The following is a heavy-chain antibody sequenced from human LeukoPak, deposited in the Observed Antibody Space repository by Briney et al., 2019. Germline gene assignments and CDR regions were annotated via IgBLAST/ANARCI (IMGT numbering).Heavy chain of an antibody. CDR3: ARDSGPHYDYVGGSYSSGSDNAFEI. CDR2: INPNSGGT. D-gene: IGHD3-16*01. V-gene: IGHV1-2*02. Sequence: GASVKVSCKASGYTFTGYYMHWVRQAPGQGLEWMGGINPNSGGTNYAQKYQGRVTLTRDTSISTAYMDLRRLRSDATAVYYCARDSGPHYDYVGGSYSSGSDNAFEIWGQGTMVTVSS. CDR1: GYTFTGYY. J-gene: IGHJ3*02.